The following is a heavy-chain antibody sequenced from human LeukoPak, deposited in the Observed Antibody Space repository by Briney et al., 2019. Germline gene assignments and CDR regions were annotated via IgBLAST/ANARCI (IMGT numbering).Heavy chain of an antibody. J-gene: IGHJ3*02. V-gene: IGHV3-33*01. CDR1: GFTFTNYG. CDR3: GRGGEGGDAFDI. D-gene: IGHD3-16*01. Sequence: GRSLGLSCTTSGFTFTNYGINWVRQAPGKGLEWVAAIWYDGSKTSYTDSVKGRFTVSRDISKNTVYLQMNGLKAEDTAVYYGGRGGEGGDAFDIWGQGTMVTVSS. CDR2: IWYDGSKT.